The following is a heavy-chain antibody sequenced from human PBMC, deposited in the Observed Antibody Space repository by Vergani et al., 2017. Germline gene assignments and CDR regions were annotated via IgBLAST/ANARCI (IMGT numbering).Heavy chain of an antibody. CDR3: ARGRYQLNYYGMDV. CDR2: IYYSGST. D-gene: IGHD2-2*01. V-gene: IGHV4-59*01. CDR1: GGAISSYY. Sequence: QVQLQESGPGLVKPSETLSLTCTVSGGAISSYYWSWIRQPPGKGLEWIGYIYYSGSTNYNPSLKSRVTISVDTSKNQFSLKLSSVTAADTAVYYCARGRYQLNYYGMDVWGQGP. J-gene: IGHJ6*02.